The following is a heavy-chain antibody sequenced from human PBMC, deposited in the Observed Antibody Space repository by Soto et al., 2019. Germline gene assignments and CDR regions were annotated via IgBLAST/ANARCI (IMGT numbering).Heavy chain of an antibody. V-gene: IGHV3-15*07. CDR2: VKSKADGGTA. CDR3: NSYPDFWGGHTPL. J-gene: IGHJ4*02. D-gene: IGHD3-3*01. CDR1: GFSITNTW. Sequence: ESGGGLVLPGGSLRLSCAASGFSITNTWMHWVRQAPGKGLEWVGRVKSKADGGTADYAAPVKGRFTVSRDDSKNTQYLQMNSLKMEDTAVYYCNSYPDFWGGHTPLWGQGTLVTVSS.